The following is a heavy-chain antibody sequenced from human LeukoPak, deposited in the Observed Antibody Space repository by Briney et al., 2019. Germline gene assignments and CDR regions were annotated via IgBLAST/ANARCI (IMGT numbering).Heavy chain of an antibody. V-gene: IGHV3-48*01. CDR3: ARDTVNDY. Sequence: GGSLRLSCAASGFTFSSYSMNWVRQAPGNLLEWISYISSSSSTIYYTDSVKGRFTISRDNAKSSLDLQMNSLRAEDTAVYYCARDTVNDYWGQGTLVTVSS. CDR2: ISSSSSTI. J-gene: IGHJ4*02. CDR1: GFTFSSYS. D-gene: IGHD4-17*01.